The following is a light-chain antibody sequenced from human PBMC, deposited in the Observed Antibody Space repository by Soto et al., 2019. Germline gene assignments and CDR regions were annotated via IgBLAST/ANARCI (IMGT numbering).Light chain of an antibody. Sequence: SVLTQPPSVSAAPGQKVTISCSGTTSNVANNFVSWYQQFPGKAPKLLIYDDIRRPSGIPDRFSAYKSGTSATLGIKGLQNGDEADYYNGSWDSSLTANGFASGTKVTV. CDR1: TSNVANNF. CDR2: DDI. J-gene: IGLJ1*01. CDR3: GSWDSSLTANG. V-gene: IGLV1-51*01.